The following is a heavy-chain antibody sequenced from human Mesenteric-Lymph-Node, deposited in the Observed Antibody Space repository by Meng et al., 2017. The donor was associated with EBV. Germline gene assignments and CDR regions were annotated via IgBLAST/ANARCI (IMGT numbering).Heavy chain of an antibody. D-gene: IGHD3-10*01. CDR1: GYTFSTYG. Sequence: QAHLVQSGAEVKKPGASVKVSCRASGYTFSTYGITWVRQAPGQGLEWMGWINPNNGNTDYVQKLQDRVTMTTDTFTNTAYMELRSLRSDDTAVYYCARINPMAWYFDSWGQGTLVTVAS. CDR2: INPNNGNT. J-gene: IGHJ4*02. CDR3: ARINPMAWYFDS. V-gene: IGHV1-18*01.